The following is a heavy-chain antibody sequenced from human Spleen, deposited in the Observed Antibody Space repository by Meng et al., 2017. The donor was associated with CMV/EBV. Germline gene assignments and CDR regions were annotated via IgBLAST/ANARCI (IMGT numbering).Heavy chain of an antibody. V-gene: IGHV3-74*01. J-gene: IGHJ6*02. Sequence: GGSLRLSCAASGFTFDDYGMSWVRQAPGKGLEWVSRISGDGTTTTYADSVRGRFTISRDNAKNTLYLQMDSLRAGDTAVYYCARDGKYCSSGTCDYYVMDVWGQGTTVTVSS. CDR1: GFTFDDYG. CDR2: ISGDGTTT. CDR3: ARDGKYCSSGTCDYYVMDV. D-gene: IGHD2-15*01.